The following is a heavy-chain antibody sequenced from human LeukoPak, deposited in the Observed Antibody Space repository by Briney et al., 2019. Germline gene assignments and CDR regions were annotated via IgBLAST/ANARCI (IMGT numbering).Heavy chain of an antibody. Sequence: GGSLRLSCAASGFTFSSYAMSWVRQAPGKGLEWVSTINGGGVNTHYADSVGGRFTISRDNSKNTLFLQMNSLRDEDTAIYYCAKDLYSNYGPADYWGQGNLVTVSS. V-gene: IGHV3-23*01. J-gene: IGHJ4*02. D-gene: IGHD4-11*01. CDR3: AKDLYSNYGPADY. CDR2: INGGGVNT. CDR1: GFTFSSYA.